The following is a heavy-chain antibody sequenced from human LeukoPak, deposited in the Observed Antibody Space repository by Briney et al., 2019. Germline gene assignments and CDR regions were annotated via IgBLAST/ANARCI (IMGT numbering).Heavy chain of an antibody. V-gene: IGHV4-59*01. CDR3: ARQGQLNFDY. CDR1: SSSISSYY. J-gene: IGHJ4*02. D-gene: IGHD5-18*01. Sequence: SHTLSLICTFSSSSISSYYCGWIRQPPGQGLEWIGYIYYSGSTNYNPSLKSRVTISVDTSKNQFSLKLSSVTAADTAVYYCARQGQLNFDYWGQGTLVTVSS. CDR2: IYYSGST.